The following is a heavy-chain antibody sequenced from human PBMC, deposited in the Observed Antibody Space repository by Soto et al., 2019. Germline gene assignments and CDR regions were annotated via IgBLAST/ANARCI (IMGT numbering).Heavy chain of an antibody. CDR3: ARVPIYYDSSGYYHYGTFDI. CDR1: GGSVNSAGYS. V-gene: IGHV4-30-2*01. CDR2: IYHTGST. Sequence: SETLSLSCAVSGGSVNSAGYSWSWIRQPPGKGLEWIGYIYHTGSTYYNPSLKSRVTISLDRSNNHFSLELSSVTAADTAVYYCARVPIYYDSSGYYHYGTFDICGQGTMVTVSS. D-gene: IGHD3-22*01. J-gene: IGHJ3*02.